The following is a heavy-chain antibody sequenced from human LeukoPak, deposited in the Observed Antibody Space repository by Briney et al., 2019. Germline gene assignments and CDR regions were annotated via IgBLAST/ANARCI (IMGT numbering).Heavy chain of an antibody. V-gene: IGHV1-46*01. J-gene: IGHJ4*02. CDR2: INPNGGST. Sequence: ASVKVSCKASGYTFTSYYMNWVRQAPGQGLEWMGIINPNGGSTSCAQKFQGRVTMTRDTSTSKVYMELSSLRSEDTAVYYCARREDGYNYVVYWGQGTLVTVSS. CDR3: ARREDGYNYVVY. CDR1: GYTFTSYY. D-gene: IGHD5-24*01.